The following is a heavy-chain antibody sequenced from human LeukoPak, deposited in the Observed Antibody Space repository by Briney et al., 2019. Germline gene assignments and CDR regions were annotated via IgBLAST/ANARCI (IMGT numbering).Heavy chain of an antibody. J-gene: IGHJ5*02. CDR2: IYYSGST. Sequence: SETLYLTCTVSGGSISSSSYYWGWIRQPQGKGLEWIGSIYYSGSTYYNPSLKSRVTISVDTSKNQFSLKLSSVTAADTAVYYCARDRAVAGFGWFDPWGQGTLVTVSS. D-gene: IGHD6-19*01. CDR1: GGSISSSSYY. V-gene: IGHV4-39*07. CDR3: ARDRAVAGFGWFDP.